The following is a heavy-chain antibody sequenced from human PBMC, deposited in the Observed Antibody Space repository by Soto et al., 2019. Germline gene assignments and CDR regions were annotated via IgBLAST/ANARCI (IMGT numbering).Heavy chain of an antibody. Sequence: PSETLSLTCAVSGGSISSGGYSWSWIRQPPGKGLEWIGYIYHSGSTYYNPSLKSRVTISVDRSKNQFSLKLSSVTAADTAVYYCARDTSYDAFDIWGQGTMVTVSS. CDR2: IYHSGST. J-gene: IGHJ3*02. CDR3: ARDTSYDAFDI. CDR1: GGSISSGGYS. V-gene: IGHV4-30-2*01.